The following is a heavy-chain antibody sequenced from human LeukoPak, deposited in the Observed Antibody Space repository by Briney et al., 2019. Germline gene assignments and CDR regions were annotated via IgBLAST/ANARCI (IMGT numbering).Heavy chain of an antibody. CDR2: ISSSSSYI. Sequence: GGSLRLSCAASGFTFSSYSMNWVRQAPGKGLEWVSSISSSSSYIYYADSVKGRFTISRDNAKNSLYLQMNSLRAEDTAVYYCARDGASYYDSSGYYPSQHWGQGTLVTVSS. V-gene: IGHV3-21*01. D-gene: IGHD3-22*01. CDR1: GFTFSSYS. CDR3: ARDGASYYDSSGYYPSQH. J-gene: IGHJ1*01.